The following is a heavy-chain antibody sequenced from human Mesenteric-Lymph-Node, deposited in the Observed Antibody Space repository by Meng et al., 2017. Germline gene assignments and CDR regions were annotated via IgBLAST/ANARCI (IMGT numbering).Heavy chain of an antibody. D-gene: IGHD5-24*01. Sequence: QVQLKESGPGLVKPSGTLSLTCVVSGGSISSSYWWTWVRQSPGKGLEWIREMYHSGTTNYNPSLKSRVTISMGKSNNQLSLKLNSVTAADTAVYYCATQESRDGHNPYWGQGTLVTVSS. CDR2: MYHSGTT. CDR1: GGSISSSYW. CDR3: ATQESRDGHNPY. J-gene: IGHJ4*02. V-gene: IGHV4-4*02.